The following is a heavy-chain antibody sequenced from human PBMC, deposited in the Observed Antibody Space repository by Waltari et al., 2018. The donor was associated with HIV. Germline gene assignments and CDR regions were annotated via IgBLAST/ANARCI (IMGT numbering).Heavy chain of an antibody. CDR1: GFTLLDSY. D-gene: IGHD1-26*01. Sequence: QVHLVESGGGLVKPGGSLRVSCAASGFTLLDSYMNWIRQAPGKGPEWISFINSGGDTVYYADSVKGRFTISRDNAKSSLYLQMDRLTAEDTAVYYCAREIVGSTIPVDYWGQGTLVTVSS. V-gene: IGHV3-11*01. J-gene: IGHJ4*02. CDR2: INSGGDTV. CDR3: AREIVGSTIPVDY.